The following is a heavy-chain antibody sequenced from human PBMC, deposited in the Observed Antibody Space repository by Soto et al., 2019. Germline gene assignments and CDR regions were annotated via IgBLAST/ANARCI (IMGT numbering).Heavy chain of an antibody. CDR2: VSDPVTGDM. V-gene: IGHV3-23*01. CDR1: GFTFSSYT. CDR3: STRVTAHFDY. Sequence: EVHLLESGGGLVQPGGSLRLSCATSGFTFSSYTMNWVRQAPGKGLEWVSTVSDPVTGDMHYADSVRGRFTISRDDSRNTLYLQMDSLRAEDTAVYYCSTRVTAHFDYWGQGTLVTVSS. J-gene: IGHJ4*02. D-gene: IGHD2-21*02.